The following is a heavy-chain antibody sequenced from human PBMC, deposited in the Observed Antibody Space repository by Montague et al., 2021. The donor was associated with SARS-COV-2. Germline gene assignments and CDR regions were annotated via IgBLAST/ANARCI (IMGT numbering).Heavy chain of an antibody. D-gene: IGHD3-10*01. CDR2: INSDGSST. CDR3: ARVLYYYGRFDY. J-gene: IGHJ4*02. Sequence: SLRLSCAASGFTFSSYWMHWVRQAPGKGLVWVPRINSDGSSTSYADSVKGRFTISRDNAKNTLYLQMNSLGAEDTAVYYCARVLYYYGRFDYWGQGTLVTVSS. CDR1: GFTFSSYW. V-gene: IGHV3-74*01.